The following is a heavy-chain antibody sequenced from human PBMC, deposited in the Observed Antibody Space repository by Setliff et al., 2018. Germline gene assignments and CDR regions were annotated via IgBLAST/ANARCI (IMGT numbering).Heavy chain of an antibody. V-gene: IGHV1-69*05. CDR3: ARSPAVLGIVYLDP. D-gene: IGHD2-15*01. CDR2: TIPMFGTT. Sequence: ASVKVSCKASGGTFRSYGISWVRQAPGQGLEWMGGTIPMFGTTNYTQKFQDRVTITTDESTSTAYMELNSLTSEDTAVYYCARSPAVLGIVYLDPWGQGTLVTVSS. CDR1: GGTFRSYG. J-gene: IGHJ5*02.